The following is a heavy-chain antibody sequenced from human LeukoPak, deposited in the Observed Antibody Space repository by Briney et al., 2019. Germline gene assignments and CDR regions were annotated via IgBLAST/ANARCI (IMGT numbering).Heavy chain of an antibody. CDR1: GFTFSSYA. V-gene: IGHV3-74*01. Sequence: HPGGSLRLSCAASGFTFSSYAMTGVRQAPGKGLVWVSRIDSDGSSTNYADSVKGRFTISRDNAKNTVYLQMNSLRAEDTAVYYCTRGETGYWGLFDCWGQGTLVTVSS. CDR3: TRGETGYWGLFDC. J-gene: IGHJ4*02. CDR2: IDSDGSST. D-gene: IGHD3-9*01.